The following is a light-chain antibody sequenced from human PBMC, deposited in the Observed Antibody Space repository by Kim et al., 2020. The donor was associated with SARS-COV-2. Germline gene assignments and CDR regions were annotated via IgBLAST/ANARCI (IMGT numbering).Light chain of an antibody. CDR3: SSYRSGGTYV. CDR1: SSAVGGYNR. J-gene: IGLJ1*01. V-gene: IGLV2-18*02. Sequence: GQSVTIARTGTSSAVGGYNRVSWYQQPPGTAPKLMIYEVSNRPSGVPGRFSGSKSGNTASLTISGLQAEDEGDYYCSSYRSGGTYVFGTGTKVTVL. CDR2: EVS.